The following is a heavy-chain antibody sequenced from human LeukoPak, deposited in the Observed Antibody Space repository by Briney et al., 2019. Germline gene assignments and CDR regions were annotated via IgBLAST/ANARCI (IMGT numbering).Heavy chain of an antibody. Sequence: PGGSLRLSCAASGFTFSSYAMSWVRQAPGKGLEWVSAISGSGGSTYYAASVKGRFTFSRDNSKNTLSLQMNNLRADDTAMYYCARDGAYCGADCFYWYFDLWGRGTLVSVSS. CDR3: ARDGAYCGADCFYWYFDL. D-gene: IGHD2-21*01. J-gene: IGHJ2*01. CDR2: ISGSGGST. V-gene: IGHV3-23*01. CDR1: GFTFSSYA.